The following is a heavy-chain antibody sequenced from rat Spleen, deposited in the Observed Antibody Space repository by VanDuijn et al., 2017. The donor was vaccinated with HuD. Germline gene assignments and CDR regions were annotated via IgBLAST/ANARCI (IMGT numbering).Heavy chain of an antibody. CDR1: GFSLTSYH. J-gene: IGHJ4*01. D-gene: IGHD1-10*01. Sequence: QVQLKESGPGLVQPSQTLSLTCTVSGFSLTSYHVSWVRQPPGEGLEWVAAISSGGSTYYNSALKSRLSINRDTSKSQVFLKMNTLQTDDTAIYYCTRRFVTPGVMDAWGQGASVTVSS. CDR3: TRRFVTPGVMDA. V-gene: IGHV2-6*01. CDR2: ISSGGST.